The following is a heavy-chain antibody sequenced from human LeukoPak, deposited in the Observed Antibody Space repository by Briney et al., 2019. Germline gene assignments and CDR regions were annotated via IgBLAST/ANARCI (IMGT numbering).Heavy chain of an antibody. V-gene: IGHV3-23*01. CDR1: GFTFSSYA. D-gene: IGHD1-26*01. CDR2: ISGSGDST. CDR3: ARHSVVGARGYFQH. J-gene: IGHJ1*01. Sequence: GGSLRLSCAASGFTFSSYAMSWVRQAPGKGLEWVSAISGSGDSTYYADSVKGRFTISRDNSKNTLYLQMNSLRAEDTAVYYCARHSVVGARGYFQHWGEGTLVTVSS.